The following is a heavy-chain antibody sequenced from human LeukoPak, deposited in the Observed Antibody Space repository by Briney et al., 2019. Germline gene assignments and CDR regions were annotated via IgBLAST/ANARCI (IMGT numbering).Heavy chain of an antibody. CDR2: ISYDGSNK. V-gene: IGHV3-30*18. CDR1: GFTFSSYA. D-gene: IGHD6-13*01. CDR3: AKARVGGSSWYFGPEGPGNYYGMDV. Sequence: GGSLRLSCAGSGFTFSSYAMSWVRQAPGKGLEWVAVISYDGSNKYYADSVKGRFTISRDNSKNTLYLQMNSLRAEDTAVYYCAKARVGGSSWYFGPEGPGNYYGMDVWGQGTTVTVSS. J-gene: IGHJ6*02.